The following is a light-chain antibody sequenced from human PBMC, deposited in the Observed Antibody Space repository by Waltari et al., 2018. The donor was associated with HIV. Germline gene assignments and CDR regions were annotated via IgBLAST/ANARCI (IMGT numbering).Light chain of an antibody. Sequence: QSELTQPPSSSGTLGHRVTISGPVISHNVGSKPVYWFQQFSGTAPKTLISRDYQRRSGIPDRCSGSKSGASASLTISGLRSEDEADCYCVAWDDSLSGYVFGTGTKVSVL. J-gene: IGLJ1*01. CDR1: SHNVGSKP. V-gene: IGLV1-47*01. CDR2: RDY. CDR3: VAWDDSLSGYV.